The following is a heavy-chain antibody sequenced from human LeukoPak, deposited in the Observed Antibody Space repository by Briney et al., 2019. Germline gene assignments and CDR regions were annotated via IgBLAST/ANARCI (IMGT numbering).Heavy chain of an antibody. Sequence: ASVKVSCKASGYTFTSYAMNWVRQAPGQGLEWMGWINTNTGNPTYAQGFTGRFVFSLDTSVSTAYLQISSLKAEDTAVYFCARDPPRQWLRASHGSPNDYWGQGTLVTVSS. V-gene: IGHV7-4-1*02. CDR1: GYTFTSYA. J-gene: IGHJ4*02. CDR2: INTNTGNP. D-gene: IGHD6-19*01. CDR3: ARDPPRQWLRASHGSPNDY.